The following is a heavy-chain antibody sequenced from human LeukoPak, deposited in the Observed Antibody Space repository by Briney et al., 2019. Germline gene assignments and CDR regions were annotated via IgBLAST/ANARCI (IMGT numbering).Heavy chain of an antibody. D-gene: IGHD1-26*01. CDR2: IIPIFSTA. CDR3: ARVAARYWEKGANWFDP. V-gene: IGHV1-69*05. CDR1: GYTFTSYG. Sequence: SVKVSCKASGYTFTSYGISWVRQAPGQGLEWMGRIIPIFSTANYAQKFQGRVTITTDESTSTAYMELSSLRSEDTAVYYCARVAARYWEKGANWFDPWGQGTLVTVSS. J-gene: IGHJ5*02.